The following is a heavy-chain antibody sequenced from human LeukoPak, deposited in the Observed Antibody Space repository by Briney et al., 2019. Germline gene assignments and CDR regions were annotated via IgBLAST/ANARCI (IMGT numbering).Heavy chain of an antibody. V-gene: IGHV3-30*19. D-gene: IGHD2-2*01. CDR1: GFSFSRYG. CDR3: ARAQLEYCSTTSCYVFDS. CDR2: ISFDGNEK. Sequence: GRSLRLSCVASGFSFSRYGMHWVRQAPGKGLEWVAVISFDGNEKYYADSVKGRFTISTDIFKNTLYLEMNGLRADDTAMYYCARAQLEYCSTTSCYVFDSWGQGTLVTVSS. J-gene: IGHJ4*02.